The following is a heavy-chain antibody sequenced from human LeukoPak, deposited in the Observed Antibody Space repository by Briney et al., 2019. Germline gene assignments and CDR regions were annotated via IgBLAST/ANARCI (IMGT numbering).Heavy chain of an antibody. V-gene: IGHV3-53*01. Sequence: GGSLRLSCAASGFTVSSSYMSWVRQAPGKGLEWVSVIRSDGTTAYADSVKGRFTISRDNSRNTLYLDMNILRAEDTAVYYCAKTVTTQAYYWYFDLWGRGTLVTVSS. CDR2: IRSDGTT. CDR3: AKTVTTQAYYWYFDL. CDR1: GFTVSSSY. D-gene: IGHD4-17*01. J-gene: IGHJ2*01.